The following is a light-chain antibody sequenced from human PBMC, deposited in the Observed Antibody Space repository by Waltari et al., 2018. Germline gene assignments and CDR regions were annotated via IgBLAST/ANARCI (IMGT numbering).Light chain of an antibody. CDR1: QIISTW. Sequence: DFQMTQSPSTLSASVGDRVSITCRASQIISTWLAWYQQKPGKAPKLLVYKTSGLESGVPSRFSGSGSGTEFTLTISSLQSDDFATYYCQQYNDYPLTFGGGTKVEIK. V-gene: IGKV1-5*03. CDR3: QQYNDYPLT. J-gene: IGKJ4*01. CDR2: KTS.